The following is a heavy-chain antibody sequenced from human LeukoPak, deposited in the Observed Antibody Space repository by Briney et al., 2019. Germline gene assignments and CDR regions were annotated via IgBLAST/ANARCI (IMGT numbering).Heavy chain of an antibody. D-gene: IGHD3-22*01. CDR2: IYYTGRT. Sequence: SETLSLTCTVSGGSISSGDYYWNWIRQPPGKGLEWIGYIYYTGRTYYNPSLKSRVTMSVGTSKNQFSPRLTSLIDADTAVYYCARGGSYDSSGFFFRYWGQGTLATVSS. V-gene: IGHV4-30-4*01. CDR1: GGSISSGDYY. CDR3: ARGGSYDSSGFFFRY. J-gene: IGHJ4*02.